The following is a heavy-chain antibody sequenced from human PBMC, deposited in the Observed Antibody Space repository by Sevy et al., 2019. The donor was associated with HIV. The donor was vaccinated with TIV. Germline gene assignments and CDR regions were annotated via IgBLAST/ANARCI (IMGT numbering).Heavy chain of an antibody. CDR2: ISAGGTTT. V-gene: IGHV3-23*01. CDR1: GFIFSNYP. D-gene: IGHD2-2*01. Sequence: GRSLRLSCAASGFIFSNYPMSWVRHSPGKGLEWVSDISAGGTTTYYADSVEGQFTISRDNSKNTVSLQMNSLGAEDTAIYYCAKRYCSTITCYDDDFWNPYYFYGLDVWGQGISVTVSS. CDR3: AKRYCSTITCYDDDFWNPYYFYGLDV. J-gene: IGHJ6*02.